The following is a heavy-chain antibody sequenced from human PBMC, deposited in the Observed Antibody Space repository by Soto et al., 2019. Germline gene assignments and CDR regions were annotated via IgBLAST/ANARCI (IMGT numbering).Heavy chain of an antibody. Sequence: SETLSLTCTVSGGSISSYYWSWIRQPPGKGLEWIGYIYYSGSTNYNPSLKSRVTISVDTSKNQFSLTLSSVTAADTAVYYCARGYCSGGSCYPDAFDIWGQGTMVTVSS. V-gene: IGHV4-59*01. D-gene: IGHD2-15*01. CDR1: GGSISSYY. CDR3: ARGYCSGGSCYPDAFDI. J-gene: IGHJ3*02. CDR2: IYYSGST.